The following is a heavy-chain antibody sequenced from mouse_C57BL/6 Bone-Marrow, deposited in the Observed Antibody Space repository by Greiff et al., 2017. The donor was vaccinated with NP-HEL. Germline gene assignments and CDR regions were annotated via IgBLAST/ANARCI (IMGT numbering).Heavy chain of an antibody. CDR1: GFSLTSYA. D-gene: IGHD3-2*02. CDR2: IWTGGGT. Sequence: VKVVESGPGLVAPSQSLSITCTVSGFSLTSYAISWVRQPPGKGLEWLGVIWTGGGTNYNSALKSRLSISKDNSKSQVFLKMNSLQTDDTARYYCARNRRSSGYVGDFDYWGQGTTLTVSS. J-gene: IGHJ2*01. CDR3: ARNRRSSGYVGDFDY. V-gene: IGHV2-9-1*01.